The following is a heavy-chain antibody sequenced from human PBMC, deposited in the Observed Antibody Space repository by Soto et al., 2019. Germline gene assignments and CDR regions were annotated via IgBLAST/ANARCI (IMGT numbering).Heavy chain of an antibody. CDR3: AAGAIFGVVPLDY. CDR1: GGSISSGGYS. D-gene: IGHD3-3*01. Sequence: LQLQESGSGLVKPSQTLSLTCAVSGGSISSGGYSWSWLRQPPGKGLEWIGYIYHSGSTYYNPSLKSRVTISVDRSKNQFSLKLSSVTAADTAVYYCAAGAIFGVVPLDYWGQGTLVTVSS. CDR2: IYHSGST. V-gene: IGHV4-30-2*01. J-gene: IGHJ4*02.